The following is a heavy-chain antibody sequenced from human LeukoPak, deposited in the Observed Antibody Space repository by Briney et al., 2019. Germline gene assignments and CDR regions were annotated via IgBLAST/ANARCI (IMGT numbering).Heavy chain of an antibody. V-gene: IGHV4-59*01. Sequence: PSETPSLTCTVSGGSISSYYWSWIRQPPGKGLEWIGYIYYSGSTNYNPSLKSRVTISVDTSKNQFSLKLSSVTAADTAVYYCARYTEMGPYYFDYWGQGTLVTVSS. J-gene: IGHJ4*02. D-gene: IGHD2-2*02. CDR3: ARYTEMGPYYFDY. CDR1: GGSISSYY. CDR2: IYYSGST.